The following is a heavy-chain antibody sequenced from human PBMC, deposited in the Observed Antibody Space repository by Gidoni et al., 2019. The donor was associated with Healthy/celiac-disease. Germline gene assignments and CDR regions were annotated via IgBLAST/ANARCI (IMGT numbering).Heavy chain of an antibody. V-gene: IGHV3-66*01. CDR1: GFTVSSNY. D-gene: IGHD6-13*01. Sequence: EVQLVESGGGLVQPGGSLRLSCAASGFTVSSNYMSWVRQAPGKGLEWVAVIYSGGSTSYADSLKGRFTISRDNSKNTLYLQMNSLRAEDTAVYYCARGYSSSWADYYYGMDVWGQVTTVTVSS. CDR2: IYSGGST. CDR3: ARGYSSSWADYYYGMDV. J-gene: IGHJ6*02.